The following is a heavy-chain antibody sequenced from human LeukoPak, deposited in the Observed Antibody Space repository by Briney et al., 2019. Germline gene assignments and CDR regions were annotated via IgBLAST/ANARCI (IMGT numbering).Heavy chain of an antibody. J-gene: IGHJ4*02. Sequence: PGGSLRLSCAASGFTFDDYGMSWVRQAPGKGLEWVSSISSSSSYIYYADSVKGRFTISRDNAKNSLYLQMNSLKAEDTAVYYCARDREGYGDFGDYWGQGTLVTVS. D-gene: IGHD4-17*01. V-gene: IGHV3-21*04. CDR1: GFTFDDYG. CDR3: ARDREGYGDFGDY. CDR2: ISSSSSYI.